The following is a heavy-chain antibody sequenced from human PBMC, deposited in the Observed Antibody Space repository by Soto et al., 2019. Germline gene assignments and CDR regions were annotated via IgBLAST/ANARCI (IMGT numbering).Heavy chain of an antibody. J-gene: IGHJ4*02. Sequence: QVQLQESGPGLVKPSETLSLTCSVSGGSVSSGSYYWSWIRQSPGKGLEWIGHISYSGSTSYIPSLKSRVTISVDTSKNQFSLKLSSVTAADTAVYYCTKDSAKWNFYYWGQGTLVTVSP. CDR2: ISYSGST. D-gene: IGHD1-1*01. CDR3: TKDSAKWNFYY. V-gene: IGHV4-61*01. CDR1: GGSVSSGSYY.